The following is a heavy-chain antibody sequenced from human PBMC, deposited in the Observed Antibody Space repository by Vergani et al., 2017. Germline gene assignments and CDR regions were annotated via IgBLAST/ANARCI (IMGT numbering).Heavy chain of an antibody. CDR1: GGSISSSSYY. V-gene: IGHV4-61*05. D-gene: IGHD3-3*01. CDR2: IYYSGST. CDR3: ARDRRYDFWSGFDP. Sequence: QLQLQESGPGLVKPSETLSLTCTVSGGSISSSSYYWGWIRQPPGKGLEWIGYIYYSGSTNYNPSLKSRVTISVDTSKNQFSLKLSSVTAADTAVYYCARDRRYDFWSGFDPWGQGTLVTVSS. J-gene: IGHJ5*02.